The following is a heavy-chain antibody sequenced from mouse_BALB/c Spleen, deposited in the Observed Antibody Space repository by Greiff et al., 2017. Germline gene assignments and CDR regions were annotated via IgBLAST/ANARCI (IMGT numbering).Heavy chain of an antibody. J-gene: IGHJ3*01. CDR2: ISDGGSYT. CDR3: AREEGLDYGSTFAY. Sequence: VESGGGLVKPGGSLKLSCAASGFTFSDYYMYWVRQTPEKRLEWVATISDGGSYTYYPDSVKGRFTISRDNAKNNLYLQMSSLKSEDTAMYYCAREEGLDYGSTFAYWGQGTLVTVSA. CDR1: GFTFSDYY. V-gene: IGHV5-4*02. D-gene: IGHD1-1*01.